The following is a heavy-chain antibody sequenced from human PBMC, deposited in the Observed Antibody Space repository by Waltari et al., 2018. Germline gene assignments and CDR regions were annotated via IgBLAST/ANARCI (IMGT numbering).Heavy chain of an antibody. V-gene: IGHV3-66*01. CDR2: IYSDGNT. CDR3: ARDGYIGRAGY. CDR1: GIPVSNSY. Sequence: EVQLVESGGGLVQPGGSLRLPCAASGIPVSNSYMSWVRQGPGMGREWVSVIYSDGNTYYADSVKGRFTISRDSSKNTLFLQMNSLRVEDTAVYYCARDGYIGRAGYWGQGALVTVSS. J-gene: IGHJ4*02. D-gene: IGHD5-12*01.